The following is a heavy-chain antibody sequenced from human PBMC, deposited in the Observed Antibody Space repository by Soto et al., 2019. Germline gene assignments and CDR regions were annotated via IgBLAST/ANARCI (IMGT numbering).Heavy chain of an antibody. Sequence: ASVKVSCKASGYTFTSYGISWVRQAPGQGLEWMGWISAINGKTNYAQKFQGRATITADESTSTAYMELRSLRSEDTAVYYCARGSGGSSYYYYGMDVWGQGTTVTVSS. V-gene: IGHV1-18*01. CDR3: ARGSGGSSYYYYGMDV. CDR1: GYTFTSYG. D-gene: IGHD2-15*01. J-gene: IGHJ6*02. CDR2: ISAINGKT.